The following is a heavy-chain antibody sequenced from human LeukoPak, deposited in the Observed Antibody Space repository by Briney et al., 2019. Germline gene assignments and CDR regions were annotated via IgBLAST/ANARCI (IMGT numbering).Heavy chain of an antibody. CDR2: ISYDGSNK. J-gene: IGHJ3*02. CDR3: AREGIVGAPGAFDI. V-gene: IGHV3-30-3*01. CDR1: GFTFSSYA. Sequence: PGGSLRLPCAASGFTFSSYAMHWVRQAPGKGLEWVAVISYDGSNKYYADSVKGRFTISRDNSKNTLYLQMNSLRAEDTAVYYCAREGIVGAPGAFDIWGQGTMVTVSS. D-gene: IGHD1-26*01.